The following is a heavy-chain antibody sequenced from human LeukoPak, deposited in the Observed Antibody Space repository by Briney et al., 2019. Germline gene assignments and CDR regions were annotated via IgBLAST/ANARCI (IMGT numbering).Heavy chain of an antibody. J-gene: IGHJ6*02. V-gene: IGHV1-69*04. Sequence: EASVKVSCKASGGTFSSYAISWVRQAPGQGLEWMGRIIPILGIANYAQKFQGRVTITADKSTSTAYMELSSLRSEDTAVYYCARDPRPLGLRGYYGMDVWGQGTTVTVSS. CDR1: GGTFSSYA. CDR3: ARDPRPLGLRGYYGMDV. D-gene: IGHD2-15*01. CDR2: IIPILGIA.